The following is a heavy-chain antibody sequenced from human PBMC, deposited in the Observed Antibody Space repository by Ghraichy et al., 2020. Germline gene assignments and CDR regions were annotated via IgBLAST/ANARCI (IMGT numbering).Heavy chain of an antibody. Sequence: GGSLRLSCAASGFTFSSYAMHWVRQAPGKGLEWVAVISYDGSNKYYADSVKGRFTISRDNSKNTLYLQMNSLRAEDTAVYYCARAPAVAGTPRSKGVGYWGQGTLVTVSS. CDR2: ISYDGSNK. CDR3: ARAPAVAGTPRSKGVGY. D-gene: IGHD6-19*01. J-gene: IGHJ4*02. CDR1: GFTFSSYA. V-gene: IGHV3-30*04.